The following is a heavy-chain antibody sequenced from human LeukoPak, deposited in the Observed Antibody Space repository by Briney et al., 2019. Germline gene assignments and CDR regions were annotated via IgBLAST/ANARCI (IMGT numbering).Heavy chain of an antibody. Sequence: GGSLRLSCAASGFTFSSYWMSWVRQAPGKGLEWVANIKQDGSEKYYVDSVKGRFTISRDNAKNSLYLQMNSLRAEDTALYYCAKGVDDILTGYVDYWGQGTLVTVSS. D-gene: IGHD3-9*01. CDR2: IKQDGSEK. J-gene: IGHJ4*02. CDR3: AKGVDDILTGYVDY. V-gene: IGHV3-7*03. CDR1: GFTFSSYW.